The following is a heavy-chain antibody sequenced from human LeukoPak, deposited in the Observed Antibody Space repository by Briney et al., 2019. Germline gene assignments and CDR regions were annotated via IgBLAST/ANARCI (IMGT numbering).Heavy chain of an antibody. V-gene: IGHV4-34*01. D-gene: IGHD6-19*01. Sequence: IPSETLSLTCAVYGGSFSGYYWSWIRQPPGKGLEWIGEINHSGSTNYNPSLKSRVTISVDTSKNQFSLKLSSVTAADTAVYYCAKGPRMGSSGWYYWGQGTLLTVSS. J-gene: IGHJ4*02. CDR2: INHSGST. CDR1: GGSFSGYY. CDR3: AKGPRMGSSGWYY.